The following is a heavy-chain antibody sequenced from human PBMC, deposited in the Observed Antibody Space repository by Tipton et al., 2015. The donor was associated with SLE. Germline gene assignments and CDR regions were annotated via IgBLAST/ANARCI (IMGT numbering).Heavy chain of an antibody. V-gene: IGHV4-59*01. J-gene: IGHJ2*01. CDR2: IYYSGST. Sequence: LRLSCTVSGGSISSYYWSWIRQPPGKGLEWIGYIYYSGSTNYNPPLKSRVTISVDTSKNQFSLKLSSVTAADTAVYYCARGLPGIAAAGTLSGYFDLWGRGTLVTVSS. CDR3: ARGLPGIAAAGTLSGYFDL. CDR1: GGSISSYY. D-gene: IGHD6-13*01.